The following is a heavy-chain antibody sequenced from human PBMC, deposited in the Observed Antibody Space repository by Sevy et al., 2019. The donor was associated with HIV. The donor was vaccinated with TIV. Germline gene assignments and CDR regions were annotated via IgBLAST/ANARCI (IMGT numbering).Heavy chain of an antibody. V-gene: IGHV3-30-3*01. Sequence: LSLTCAASGFTFSSYAMHWVRQAPGKGLEWVAVISYDGSNKYYADSVKGRFTISRDNSKNTLYLQMNSLRAEDTAVYYCARSRAYGDYVNYWGQGTLVTVSS. CDR3: ARSRAYGDYVNY. D-gene: IGHD4-17*01. J-gene: IGHJ4*02. CDR2: ISYDGSNK. CDR1: GFTFSSYA.